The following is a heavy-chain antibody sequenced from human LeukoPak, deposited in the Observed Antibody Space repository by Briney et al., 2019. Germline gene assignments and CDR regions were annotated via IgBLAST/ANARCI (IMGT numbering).Heavy chain of an antibody. CDR1: GGSLRGYY. Sequence: LETLSLTCAVYGGSLRGYYWRWIRQPPGEGVEWIGAINHSGSTNYNQSLKSPVTISVDTSKNQVSLKLSSETAADTAVYSCARVRGAAAGSKHYMDVWGKGTTVTVSS. CDR2: INHSGST. CDR3: ARVRGAAAGSKHYMDV. V-gene: IGHV4-34*01. J-gene: IGHJ6*03. D-gene: IGHD6-13*01.